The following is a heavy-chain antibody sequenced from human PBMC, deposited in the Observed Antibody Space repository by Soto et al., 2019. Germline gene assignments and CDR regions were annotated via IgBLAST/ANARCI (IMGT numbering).Heavy chain of an antibody. Sequence: SETLSLTCTVSGGSISSGGYYWSWIRQHPGKGLEWIGYIYYSGSTYYNPSLKSRVTISVDTSKNQFSLKLSSVTAADTAVYYCARCKEGSGWYNGRYFDYWGQGTLVTVPQ. J-gene: IGHJ4*02. V-gene: IGHV4-31*03. CDR2: IYYSGST. CDR1: GGSISSGGYY. D-gene: IGHD6-19*01. CDR3: ARCKEGSGWYNGRYFDY.